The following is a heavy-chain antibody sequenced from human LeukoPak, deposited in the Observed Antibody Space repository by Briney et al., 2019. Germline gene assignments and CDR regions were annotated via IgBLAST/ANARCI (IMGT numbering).Heavy chain of an antibody. V-gene: IGHV3-21*01. CDR2: ISSSSSYI. J-gene: IGHJ4*02. CDR1: GFTFSSYS. Sequence: PGGSLRLSCAASGFTFSSYSMNWVRQAPGKGLEWVSSISSSSSYIYYADSVKGRFTISRDNAKNSPYLQMNSLRAEDTAVYYCARDIGDYGDYFDYWGQGTLVTVSS. D-gene: IGHD4-17*01. CDR3: ARDIGDYGDYFDY.